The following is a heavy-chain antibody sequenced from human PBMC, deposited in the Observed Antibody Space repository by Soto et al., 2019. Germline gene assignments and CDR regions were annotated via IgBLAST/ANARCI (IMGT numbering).Heavy chain of an antibody. CDR3: ARQGSISIAARPADY. V-gene: IGHV5-51*01. D-gene: IGHD6-6*01. CDR2: IYPGDSDT. J-gene: IGHJ4*02. CDR1: GYSFTSYW. Sequence: GESLKISCKGSGYSFTSYWIGWVRQMPGKGLEWMGIIYPGDSDTRYSPSFQGQVTISADKSISTAYQQWSSLKASDTAMYYCARQGSISIAARPADYWGQGTLVTVSA.